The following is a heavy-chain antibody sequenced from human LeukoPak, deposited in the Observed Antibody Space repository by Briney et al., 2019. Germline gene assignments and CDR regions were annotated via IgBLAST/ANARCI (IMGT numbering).Heavy chain of an antibody. CDR3: AAGDSSGYYLY. V-gene: IGHV4-39*07. J-gene: IGHJ4*02. D-gene: IGHD3-22*01. Sequence: SETLSLTCTVSGGSISSYYWGWIRQPPGKGLEWIGSIYYSGSTYYNPSLKSRVTISVDTSKNQFSLKLSSVTAADTAVYYCAAGDSSGYYLYWGQGTLVTVSS. CDR1: GGSISSYY. CDR2: IYYSGST.